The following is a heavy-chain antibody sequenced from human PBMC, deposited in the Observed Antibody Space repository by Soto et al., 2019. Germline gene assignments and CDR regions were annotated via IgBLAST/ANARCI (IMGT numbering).Heavy chain of an antibody. Sequence: QVQLVQSGAEVKRPGASVTVSCRSSGDTFNDYYIHWVRQAPGQGLEWMGWINPNGGVTKYAQNFQGWVSMTRETSIRTVYMQLSRLRSDDTAVYYCARESGGATATLDYYYFYMDVWGTGTTVTVSS. CDR3: ARESGGATATLDYYYFYMDV. V-gene: IGHV1-2*04. D-gene: IGHD5-12*01. J-gene: IGHJ6*03. CDR1: GDTFNDYY. CDR2: INPNGGVT.